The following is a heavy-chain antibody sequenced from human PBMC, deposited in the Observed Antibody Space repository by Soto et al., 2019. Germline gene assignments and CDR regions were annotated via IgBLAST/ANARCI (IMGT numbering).Heavy chain of an antibody. CDR2: ISSSSSTI. CDR1: GFTFSSYS. V-gene: IGHV3-48*02. Sequence: EVQLVESGGGLVQPGGSLRLSCAASGFTFSSYSMNWVRQAPGKGLEWVSYISSSSSTIYYADSVKGRFTISRDNAKNSLYLQMNSLRDEDTAVYYCAGAAPRRGSRDWFDPWGQGTLVTVSS. D-gene: IGHD5-12*01. CDR3: AGAAPRRGSRDWFDP. J-gene: IGHJ5*02.